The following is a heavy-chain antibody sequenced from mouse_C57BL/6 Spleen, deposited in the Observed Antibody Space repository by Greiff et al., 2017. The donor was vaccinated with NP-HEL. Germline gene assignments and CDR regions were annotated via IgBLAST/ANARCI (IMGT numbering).Heavy chain of an antibody. D-gene: IGHD4-1*01. Sequence: EVHLVESGGGLVKPGGSLKLSCAASGFTFSSYAMSWVRQTPEQRLEWVATISDGGSYTYYPDNVKGRFTISRDNAKNNLYLQMSHLKSEDTAMYYCARGLGRGPFDYWGQGTTLTVSS. CDR2: ISDGGSYT. J-gene: IGHJ2*01. V-gene: IGHV5-4*01. CDR1: GFTFSSYA. CDR3: ARGLGRGPFDY.